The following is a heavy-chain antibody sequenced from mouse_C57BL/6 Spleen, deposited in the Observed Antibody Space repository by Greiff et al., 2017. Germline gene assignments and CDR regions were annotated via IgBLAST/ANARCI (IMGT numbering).Heavy chain of an antibody. CDR1: GYTFTSYW. D-gene: IGHD2-1*01. J-gene: IGHJ3*01. Sequence: QVQLKQPGAELVKPGASVKLSCKASGYTFTSYWMQWVKQRPGQGLEWIGEIDPSDSYTNYNQKFKGKATLTVDTSSSTAYMQLSSLTSEDAAVYYCARRDGNYPFAYWGQGTLVTVSA. CDR2: IDPSDSYT. CDR3: ARRDGNYPFAY. V-gene: IGHV1-50*01.